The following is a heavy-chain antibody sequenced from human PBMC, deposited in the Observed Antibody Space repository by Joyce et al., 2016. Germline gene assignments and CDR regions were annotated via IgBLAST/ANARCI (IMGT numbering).Heavy chain of an antibody. CDR2: IFPGDSDT. CDR3: ARNYYGSGSYYRAFDY. D-gene: IGHD3-10*01. V-gene: IGHV5-51*01. Sequence: EVQLVQSGAEVKKPGESLKISCKASGYSFTNYWIGWVRRMPGKGLEWMGIIFPGDSDTRYSPSFQGQVTISADKSISTAYLQWSSLKASDTAMYYCARNYYGSGSYYRAFDYWGQGTLVTVSS. CDR1: GYSFTNYW. J-gene: IGHJ4*02.